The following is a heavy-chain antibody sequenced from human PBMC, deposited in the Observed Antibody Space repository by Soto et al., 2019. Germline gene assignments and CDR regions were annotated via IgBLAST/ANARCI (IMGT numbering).Heavy chain of an antibody. D-gene: IGHD1-26*01. J-gene: IGHJ4*02. CDR3: AREGGGYYSADY. Sequence: QVQLQESGPGLVKPSETLSLTCTVSGGSISSYYWSWIRQPPGKGLEWIGYVYYSGNTYYNPSLKSRVPISVDTSKNQFSLKLSSVTAADTAVYYCAREGGGYYSADYWGQGTLVTVSS. CDR1: GGSISSYY. V-gene: IGHV4-59*01. CDR2: VYYSGNT.